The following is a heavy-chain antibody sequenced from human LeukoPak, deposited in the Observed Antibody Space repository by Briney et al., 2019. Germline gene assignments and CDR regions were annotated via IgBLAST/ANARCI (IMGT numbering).Heavy chain of an antibody. CDR1: GYTFITYY. CDR2: INPNSRST. V-gene: IGHV1-46*01. J-gene: IGHJ4*02. Sequence: ASVTVSCKASGYTFITYYMHWVRQAPGQGLEWMGIINPNSRSTLYAQKFQGRVTMTSDTSTSTVYMELSSLRSEDTAVYYCARMGPISGDYWGQGTLVTVSS. CDR3: ARMGPISGDY. D-gene: IGHD1-26*01.